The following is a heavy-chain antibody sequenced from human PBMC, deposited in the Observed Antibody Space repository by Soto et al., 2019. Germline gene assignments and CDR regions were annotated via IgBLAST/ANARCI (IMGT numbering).Heavy chain of an antibody. V-gene: IGHV3-21*01. J-gene: IGHJ4*02. D-gene: IGHD3-22*01. CDR2: ISSSSSYI. Sequence: GGSLRLSCAASGLTFSSYNMNWVRQAPGKGLEWVSSISSSSSYIYYADSVKGRFTISRDNAKNSLYLQMSSLRAEDTAVYYCARVHYYDSSAYYLWGQGTLVTVSS. CDR3: ARVHYYDSSAYYL. CDR1: GLTFSSYN.